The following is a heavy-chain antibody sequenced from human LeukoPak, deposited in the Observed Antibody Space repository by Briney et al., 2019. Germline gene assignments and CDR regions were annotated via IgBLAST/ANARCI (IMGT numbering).Heavy chain of an antibody. Sequence: GGSLRLSCAASGFTFDDYAMHWVRQAPGKGLEWVSGISWNSGSIGYADSVKGRFTISRDNAKNSLYLQMNSLRAEDMALYYCAVFYCSGGSCYYFDYWGQGTLVTVSS. CDR3: AVFYCSGGSCYYFDY. CDR1: GFTFDDYA. D-gene: IGHD2-15*01. V-gene: IGHV3-9*03. J-gene: IGHJ4*02. CDR2: ISWNSGSI.